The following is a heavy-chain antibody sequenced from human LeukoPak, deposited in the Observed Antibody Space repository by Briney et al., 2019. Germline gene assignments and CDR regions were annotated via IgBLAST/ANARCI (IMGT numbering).Heavy chain of an antibody. CDR2: IKQDGSEK. J-gene: IGHJ4*02. CDR1: GFTFDSYW. CDR3: ARGDIYGSDY. V-gene: IGHV3-7*01. Sequence: GGSLRLSCAASGFTFDSYWMHWVRQTPGKGLEWVANIKQDGSEKYYVDSVKGRFTISRDNAKNSLYLQMNSLRAEDTAVYYCARGDIYGSDYWGQGTLVTVSS. D-gene: IGHD5-18*01.